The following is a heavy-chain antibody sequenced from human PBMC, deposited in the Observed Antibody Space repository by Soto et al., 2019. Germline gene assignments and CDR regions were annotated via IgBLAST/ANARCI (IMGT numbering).Heavy chain of an antibody. J-gene: IGHJ6*02. Sequence: QVQLVQSGAEVKKPGSSVKVSCKASGGTFSSYASSWVRQAPGQGLEWMGGILPIFGTANYAQNFQGRVTSTADESTSTAYMELSSLRSEDTAVYYWARADSGYDESYYYYGMDVWGQGTTVTVSS. CDR3: ARADSGYDESYYYYGMDV. D-gene: IGHD5-12*01. CDR1: GGTFSSYA. V-gene: IGHV1-69*01. CDR2: ILPIFGTA.